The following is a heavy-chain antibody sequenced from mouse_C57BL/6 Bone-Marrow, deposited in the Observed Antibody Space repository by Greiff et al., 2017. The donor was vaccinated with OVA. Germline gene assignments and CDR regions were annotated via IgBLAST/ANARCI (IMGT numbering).Heavy chain of an antibody. CDR2: ISDGGSYT. V-gene: IGHV5-4*01. CDR3: ARDTAYYGDSAWLAY. Sequence: EVQLVESGGGLVKPGGSLTLSCAASGFTFSSYAMSWVRQTPQKRLLWVATISDGGSYTYYPDNVKGRFSISRANAKNNLFLKLSHLTSEDTAMYYGARDTAYYGDSAWLAYGGQGTLVTVS. J-gene: IGHJ3*01. D-gene: IGHD2-13*01. CDR1: GFTFSSYA.